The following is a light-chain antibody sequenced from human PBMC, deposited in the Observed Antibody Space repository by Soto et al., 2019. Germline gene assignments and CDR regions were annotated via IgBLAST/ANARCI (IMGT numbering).Light chain of an antibody. CDR2: GAS. CDR3: QQYGSSPWT. CDR1: ESVSNSF. J-gene: IGKJ1*01. V-gene: IGKV3-20*01. Sequence: EIVLTQSPGTLSLSPGERATLSCRASESVSNSFLAWYQQKLGQAPRLLIYGASTRPTGIPDRISGSGSGTDYTLIINSVEPEDFAVYYCQQYGSSPWTFGQGTKVEIK.